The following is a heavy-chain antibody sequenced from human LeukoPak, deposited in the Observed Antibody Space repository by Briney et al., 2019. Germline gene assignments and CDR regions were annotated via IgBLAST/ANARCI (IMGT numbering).Heavy chain of an antibody. D-gene: IGHD3-22*01. CDR2: ISYDGSNK. CDR1: GFTFSSYG. CDR3: AKDLLTMIGVDIFDY. J-gene: IGHJ4*02. V-gene: IGHV3-30*18. Sequence: GSLRLSCAASGFTFSSYGMHWVRQAPGKGLEWVAVISYDGSNKYYADSVKGRFTISRDNSKNTLYLQMNSLRAEDTAVYYCAKDLLTMIGVDIFDYWGQGTLVTVSS.